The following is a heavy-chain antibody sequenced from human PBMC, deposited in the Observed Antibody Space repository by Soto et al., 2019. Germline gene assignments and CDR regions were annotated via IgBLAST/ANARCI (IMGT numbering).Heavy chain of an antibody. CDR2: IFYSGST. CDR1: GGSISSGDYY. V-gene: IGHV4-30-4*01. Sequence: QVQLQESGPGLVKPSQTLSLTCTVSGGSISSGDYYWSWIRQPPGKGLEWIGYIFYSGSTYYNPSLKSRVTISVXXSKNQFSLXXXSVTAADTAVYYCARNRVTQSDYWGQGTLVTVSS. CDR3: ARNRVTQSDY. D-gene: IGHD2-21*02. J-gene: IGHJ4*02.